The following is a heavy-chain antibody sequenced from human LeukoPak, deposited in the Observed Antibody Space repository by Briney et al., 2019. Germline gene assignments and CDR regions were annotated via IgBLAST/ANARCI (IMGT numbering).Heavy chain of an antibody. J-gene: IGHJ4*02. D-gene: IGHD1-26*01. CDR3: ARGLGRGLLAALDY. CDR1: GYTFTSYA. Sequence: ASVKVSCTASGYTFTSYAMHWVRQAPGQRLEWMGWINAGNGNTKYSQKFQGRVTITRDTSASTAYMELSSLRSEDTAVYYCARGLGRGLLAALDYWGQGTLVTVSS. CDR2: INAGNGNT. V-gene: IGHV1-3*01.